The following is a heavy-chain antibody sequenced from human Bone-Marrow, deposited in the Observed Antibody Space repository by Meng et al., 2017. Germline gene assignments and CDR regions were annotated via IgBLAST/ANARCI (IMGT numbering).Heavy chain of an antibody. V-gene: IGHV3-53*01. J-gene: IGHJ4*02. CDR1: GFTVSSNY. D-gene: IGHD6-19*01. CDR3: ARDLSYGSDWPGY. Sequence: GESLKISCAASGFTVSSNYMSWVRQAPGKGLEWVSVIYSGGSTYYADSVKGRFTISRDNSKNTVSLQIDSLRPEDTGVYYCARDLSYGSDWPGYWGQGTLVTVSS. CDR2: IYSGGST.